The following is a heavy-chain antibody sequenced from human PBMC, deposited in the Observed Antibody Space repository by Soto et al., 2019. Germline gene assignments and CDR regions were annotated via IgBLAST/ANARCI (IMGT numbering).Heavy chain of an antibody. CDR2: IYYSGST. CDR1: GGSISYYY. Sequence: QVQLLESGPGLVKPAGTLSLTCTVSGGSISYYYWSWIRQPPGKGLEWIGYIYYSGSTNYNPSLKRRVTISVDTSKNQFSLKLSSVTAADTAVYYGARGQPRLGFDYRGQGTLVTVSS. CDR3: ARGQPRLGFDY. V-gene: IGHV4-59*01. J-gene: IGHJ4*02. D-gene: IGHD6-19*01.